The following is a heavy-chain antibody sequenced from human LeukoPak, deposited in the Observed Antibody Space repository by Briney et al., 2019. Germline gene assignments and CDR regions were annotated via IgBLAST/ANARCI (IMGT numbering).Heavy chain of an antibody. CDR3: ARRAPSHDLDS. CDR2: IKEDGSEK. J-gene: IGHJ4*02. V-gene: IGHV3-7*01. CDR1: GFMFSSYW. Sequence: PGGSLRLSCAAFGFMFSSYWMSWVRQAPGKGLEWVADIKEDGSEKSYVDSVKGRFTISRDNAKNSLYLQMNSLRAEDTAVYYCARRAPSHDLDSWGQGTLVTVSS.